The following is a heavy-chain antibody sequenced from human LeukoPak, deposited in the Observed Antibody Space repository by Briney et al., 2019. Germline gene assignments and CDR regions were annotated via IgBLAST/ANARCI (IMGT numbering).Heavy chain of an antibody. D-gene: IGHD2-2*01. CDR3: ARGRYCSSTSCHRRGSYYFDY. V-gene: IGHV1-8*01. CDR2: MNPNSGNT. J-gene: IGHJ4*02. Sequence: GSVKVSCKASGYTFTNYDINWVRQATGQGLEWMGWMNPNSGNTGYAQKFQGRVTMTRNTSISTAYMELSSLRSEDTAVYYCARGRYCSSTSCHRRGSYYFDYWGQGTLVTVSS. CDR1: GYTFTNYD.